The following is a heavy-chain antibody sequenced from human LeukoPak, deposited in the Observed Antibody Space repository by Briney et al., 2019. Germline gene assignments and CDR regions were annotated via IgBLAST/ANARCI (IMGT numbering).Heavy chain of an antibody. CDR1: GGSISSSSYY. D-gene: IGHD3-16*02. V-gene: IGHV4-39*02. CDR2: IYYSGST. J-gene: IGHJ4*02. CDR3: AREKEDYDYVWGSYRFGY. Sequence: SETLSLTCTVSGGSISSSSYYWGWIRQPPGKGLEWIGSIYYSGSTYYNPSLKSRVTISVDTSKNQFSLKLSSVTAADTAVYYCAREKEDYDYVWGSYRFGYWGQGTLVTVSS.